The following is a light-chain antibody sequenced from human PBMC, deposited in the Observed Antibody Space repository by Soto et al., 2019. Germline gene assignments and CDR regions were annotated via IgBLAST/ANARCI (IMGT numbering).Light chain of an antibody. CDR2: EVN. V-gene: IGLV2-23*02. Sequence: QSALTQPASVAGSPGQSITISCIGSSSDVGSSNFVSWYQQHPGKAPQFMIYEVNKRPPGISNRFSGSKSGNTASLTISGLQPAEEADYYCCYYAGTASFVFGGGTKRAVL. CDR1: SSDVGSSNF. J-gene: IGLJ2*01. CDR3: CYYAGTASFV.